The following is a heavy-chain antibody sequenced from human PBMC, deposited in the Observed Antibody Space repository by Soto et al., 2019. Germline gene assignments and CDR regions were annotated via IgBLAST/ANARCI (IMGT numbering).Heavy chain of an antibody. J-gene: IGHJ4*02. CDR1: GDSISSHY. CDR2: VHYSGIT. V-gene: IGHV4-59*08. CDR3: ARLPNSGINPPFDY. Sequence: SETLSLTCTVSGDSISSHYWSGVRQPPGKGLECIGYVHYSGITIYNPSLNSRVTISLDTSKNQFSLKLTSVTAADTAVYYCARLPNSGINPPFDYWGQGTLVTVSS. D-gene: IGHD1-26*01.